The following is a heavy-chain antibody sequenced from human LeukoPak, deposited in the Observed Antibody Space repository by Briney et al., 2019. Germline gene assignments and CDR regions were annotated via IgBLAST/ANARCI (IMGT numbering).Heavy chain of an antibody. CDR1: GFTFSSYA. Sequence: GGSLRLSCAASGFTFSSYAMNWVRQAPGKGLEWVSTISGTGGSTYYADSVKGRFTISRDNSKNTLYLQMNSLRAEDTAVYCCAREVVVAATPTYFDYWGQGTLVTVSS. J-gene: IGHJ4*02. CDR3: AREVVVAATPTYFDY. D-gene: IGHD2-15*01. V-gene: IGHV3-23*01. CDR2: ISGTGGST.